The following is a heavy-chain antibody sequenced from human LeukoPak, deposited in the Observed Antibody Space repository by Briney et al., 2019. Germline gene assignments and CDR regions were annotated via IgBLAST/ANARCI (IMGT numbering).Heavy chain of an antibody. CDR1: GFTFDDYA. J-gene: IGHJ6*02. Sequence: GRSLRLSCAASGFTFDDYAMHWVRQAPGKGLEWVANIEQDGSEKYYVDSVKGRFTISRDNAKNSLYLQMNSLRAEDTAVYYCARDGTLGVTDYYYGMDVWGQGTTVTVSS. CDR3: ARDGTLGVTDYYYGMDV. D-gene: IGHD2-21*02. V-gene: IGHV3-7*01. CDR2: IEQDGSEK.